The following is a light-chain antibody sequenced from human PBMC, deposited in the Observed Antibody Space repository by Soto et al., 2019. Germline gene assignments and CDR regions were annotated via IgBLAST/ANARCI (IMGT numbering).Light chain of an antibody. CDR1: SY. Sequence: SYVNWYQQKSGHAPKLLIFGTSSLHSGVPSGFSGSGSGTDFTLTISSLQPEDFATYYCQQSYSTPLTFGGGTKVDIK. CDR3: QQSYSTPLT. V-gene: IGKV1-39*01. J-gene: IGKJ4*01. CDR2: GTS.